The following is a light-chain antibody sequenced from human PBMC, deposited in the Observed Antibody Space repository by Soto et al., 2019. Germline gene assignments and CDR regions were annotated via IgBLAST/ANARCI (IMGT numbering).Light chain of an antibody. J-gene: IGKJ1*01. Sequence: DIQMTQSPSSLSASVGDRVTITCRASQSTSDYLNWYQQKPGKAPKLLIFAASSLHSGVPSRVSGSGSRTDFTLTISSLQPEDFATDYCHQNYSTPLFGQGTKVEVK. V-gene: IGKV1-39*01. CDR2: AAS. CDR3: HQNYSTPL. CDR1: QSTSDY.